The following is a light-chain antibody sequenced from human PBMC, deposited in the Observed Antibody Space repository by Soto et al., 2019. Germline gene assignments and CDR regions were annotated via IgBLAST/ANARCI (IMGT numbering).Light chain of an antibody. CDR1: SSSKW. CDR2: DVS. J-gene: IGKJ2*01. CDR3: QHTTDFT. Sequence: DIQMTQSPSTLAASVGDTVTMTCRSSSKWLAWYQKKPGKAPKLLIYDVSNLERGVPPRFRGSTSGAESTLTISGRQPDDLRTYYCQHTTDFTFGQGTKVEIK. V-gene: IGKV1-5*01.